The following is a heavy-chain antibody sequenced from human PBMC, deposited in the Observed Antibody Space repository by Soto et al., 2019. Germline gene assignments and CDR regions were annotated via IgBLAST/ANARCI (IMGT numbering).Heavy chain of an antibody. CDR3: ARGGYAVFDC. Sequence: EVQLVESGGGLVQPGGSLRLSCAASGFTVSSNYMSWVRQAPGKGLEWFSVIYSGGSTYYAYSVKGRFTISRDNSKNTLYLQMNSLSAEDTDVYYCARGGYAVFDCWGQGTLVTVSS. CDR1: GFTVSSNY. J-gene: IGHJ4*02. V-gene: IGHV3-66*01. D-gene: IGHD5-12*01. CDR2: IYSGGST.